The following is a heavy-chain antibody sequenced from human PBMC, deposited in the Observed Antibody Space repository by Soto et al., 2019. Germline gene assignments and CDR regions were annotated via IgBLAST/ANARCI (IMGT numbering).Heavy chain of an antibody. J-gene: IGHJ4*02. CDR3: GASNSSSVGIVDY. D-gene: IGHD6-6*01. Sequence: PSETLSLTCTVSGASISSGDYYWSWIRQHPGKGLEWIGYRYASGTTYYSPSLKSRVTISVDTSQNQVPLRLTSVTAADTAVYYCGASNSSSVGIVDYWGRGTLVTVSS. V-gene: IGHV4-31*03. CDR2: RYASGTT. CDR1: GASISSGDYY.